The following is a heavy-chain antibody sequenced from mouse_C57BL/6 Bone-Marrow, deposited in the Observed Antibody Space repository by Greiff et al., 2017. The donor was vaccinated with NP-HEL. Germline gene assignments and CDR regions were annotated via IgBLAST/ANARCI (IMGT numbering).Heavy chain of an antibody. CDR1: GYTFTAYY. CDR3: AKSRYCGSSPYYFEY. J-gene: IGHJ2*01. V-gene: IGHV1-19*01. CDR2: INPYNGGT. D-gene: IGHD1-1*01. Sequence: VQLQQSGPVLVKPGASVKMSCKASGYTFTAYYMNWVKQSHGKSLEWIGVINPYNGGTSYNQKFKGKATLTVDHSSSTAYMELNSQTTDDSSVYSCAKSRYCGSSPYYFEYWGQGTTLTVAS.